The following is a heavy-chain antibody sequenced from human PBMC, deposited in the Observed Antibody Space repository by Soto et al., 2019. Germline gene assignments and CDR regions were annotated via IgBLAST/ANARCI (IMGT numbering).Heavy chain of an antibody. V-gene: IGHV4-30-4*01. D-gene: IGHD4-17*01. Sequence: QVQLQESDPGLVKPSQTLALTCTVSGGSISSGDYYWSWIRQPPGKGLEWIGYLYYSGSTSYNPSLKSRVPISVDTYKNQFSLKLSSVTAADTAGYYCARANGRGDDYGGNSEGAFDYLVQGTLVTVSS. J-gene: IGHJ4*02. CDR2: LYYSGST. CDR3: ARANGRGDDYGGNSEGAFDY. CDR1: GGSISSGDYY.